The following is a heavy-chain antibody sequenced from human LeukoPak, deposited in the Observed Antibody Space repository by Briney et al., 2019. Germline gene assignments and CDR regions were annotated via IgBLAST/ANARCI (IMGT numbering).Heavy chain of an antibody. J-gene: IGHJ5*02. CDR1: GDSMKTNY. CDR3: ARVFRGVVTSNFFDP. CDR2: VHGDGTT. Sequence: SETLSLTCNGSGDSMKTNYSTWMRQPPGKGLEWIGFVHGDGTTNYNPSLNSRVTISIDTSENQLSLRLNSVTAADTAVYYCARVFRGVVTSNFFDPWGQGTPVTVSS. V-gene: IGHV4-59*01. D-gene: IGHD2-21*02.